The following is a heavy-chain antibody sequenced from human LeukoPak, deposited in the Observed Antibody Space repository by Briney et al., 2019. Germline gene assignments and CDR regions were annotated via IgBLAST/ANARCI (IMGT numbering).Heavy chain of an antibody. CDR3: ATNIAAAGTPLDY. V-gene: IGHV3-53*01. J-gene: IGHJ4*02. D-gene: IGHD6-13*01. Sequence: GGSLRLSCAASGFTVSSNYMNWVRQAPGKGLEWVSVIYSGGSTYYADSVKGRFTISRDNSKNTLYLQMNSLRAEDTAVYYCATNIAAAGTPLDYWGQGTLVTVSS. CDR2: IYSGGST. CDR1: GFTVSSNY.